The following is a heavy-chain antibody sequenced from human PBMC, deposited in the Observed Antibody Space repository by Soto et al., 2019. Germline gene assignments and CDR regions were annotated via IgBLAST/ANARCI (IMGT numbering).Heavy chain of an antibody. CDR2: IKSKTDGGTT. D-gene: IGHD3-3*02. CDR1: GVTFTSAW. V-gene: IGHV3-15*01. CDR3: TTDSILAPLFH. Sequence: EVQLVESGGGLIEPGGSLRLSCAASGVTFTSAWMSWVRQAPGKGLEWVGRIKSKTDGGTTDYAAPVRGRFTISRDDSKNKLYVQLNSLKTDDPAVYYCTTDSILAPLFHWGQGSMVAVCS. J-gene: IGHJ4*02.